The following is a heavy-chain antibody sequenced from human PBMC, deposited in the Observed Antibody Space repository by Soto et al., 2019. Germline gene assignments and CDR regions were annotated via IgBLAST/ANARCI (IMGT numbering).Heavy chain of an antibody. CDR1: GDSINNRSYY. Sequence: SETLSLTCTVTGDSINNRSYYWGWIRQPPGKGLEWIGSIYYSGSTYNNPSLKSRVSMSDDTSKNQFSLKLRSVTAADTALCYCARQRTSVVTQAYFDSWGQGSLVTVSS. D-gene: IGHD2-21*02. CDR2: IYYSGST. J-gene: IGHJ4*02. CDR3: ARQRTSVVTQAYFDS. V-gene: IGHV4-39*01.